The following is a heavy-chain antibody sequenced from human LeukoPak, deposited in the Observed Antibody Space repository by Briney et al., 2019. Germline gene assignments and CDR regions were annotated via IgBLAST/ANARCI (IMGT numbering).Heavy chain of an antibody. CDR3: ASDIVVVPAAI. D-gene: IGHD2-2*01. CDR1: GFTFSSYA. CDR2: ISYDGSNK. J-gene: IGHJ3*02. Sequence: GGSLRLSCAASGFTFSSYAMHWVRQAPGKGLEWVAVISYDGSNKYYADSVKGRFTISRDNSKNALYLQMNSLRAEDTAVYYCASDIVVVPAAIWGQGTMVTVSS. V-gene: IGHV3-30-3*01.